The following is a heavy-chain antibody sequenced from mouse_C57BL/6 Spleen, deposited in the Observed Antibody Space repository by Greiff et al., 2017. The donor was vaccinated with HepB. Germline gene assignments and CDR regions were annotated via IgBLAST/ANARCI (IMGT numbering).Heavy chain of an antibody. Sequence: QVQLQQPGAELVKPGASVKLSCKASGYTFTSYWMQWVKPRPGQGLEWIGEIDPSDSYTNYNQTFKGKATLTVDTSSSTAYMQLISLPSEDSAVFSCAVIYSRYWGQGTTLTVSS. J-gene: IGHJ2*01. D-gene: IGHD1-1*01. CDR3: AVIYSRY. CDR1: GYTFTSYW. V-gene: IGHV1-50*01. CDR2: IDPSDSYT.